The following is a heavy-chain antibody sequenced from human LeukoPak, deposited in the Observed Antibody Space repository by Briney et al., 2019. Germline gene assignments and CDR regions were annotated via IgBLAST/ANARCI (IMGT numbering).Heavy chain of an antibody. V-gene: IGHV4-59*08. CDR3: AGPKNSGSYSY. Sequence: SETLSLTCTVSGGSISSYYWSWIRQPPGKGLEWIGYIYYSGSTNYNPSLKSRVTISVDTSKNQFSLKLSSMTAADTAVYYCAGPKNSGSYSYWGQGTLVTVPS. J-gene: IGHJ4*02. CDR1: GGSISSYY. D-gene: IGHD1-26*01. CDR2: IYYSGST.